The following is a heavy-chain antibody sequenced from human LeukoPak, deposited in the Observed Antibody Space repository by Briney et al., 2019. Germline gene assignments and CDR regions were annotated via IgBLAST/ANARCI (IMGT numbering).Heavy chain of an antibody. D-gene: IGHD5-24*01. V-gene: IGHV3-21*01. J-gene: IGHJ4*02. CDR3: ARDPMADFDY. CDR2: ISSSSSYI. Sequence: PGGSLRLSCAASGFTFSGYTMKWVRQDPGKGLEWVSCISSSSSYIYYADSVKGRFTTSRDNAKNSVYLQMNSLRAEDTAVYYCARDPMADFDYWGQGTLVTVSS. CDR1: GFTFSGYT.